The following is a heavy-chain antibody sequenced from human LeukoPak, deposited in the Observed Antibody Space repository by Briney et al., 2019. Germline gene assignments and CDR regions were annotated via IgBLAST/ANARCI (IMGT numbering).Heavy chain of an antibody. CDR2: IFYSGST. CDR1: GGSISSYY. V-gene: IGHV4-39*07. J-gene: IGHJ4*02. Sequence: SETLSLTCTVSGGSISSYYWSWIRQPPGKGLEWIGSIFYSGSTYYNPSLKSRVTISVDTSKKQFSLKLNSVTAADTAVYYCATTAIRLGYWGQGTLVTVSS. D-gene: IGHD1-26*01. CDR3: ATTAIRLGY.